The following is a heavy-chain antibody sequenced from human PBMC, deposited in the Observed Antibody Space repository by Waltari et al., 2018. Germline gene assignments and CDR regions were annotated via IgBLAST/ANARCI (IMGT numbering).Heavy chain of an antibody. Sequence: EVQLVQSGPEVRTSGESLRISCQVSGYSFISYWIAWVLQMPGKGLEYMVIIWPDDSDTRYSPSLQGQVIISVDKSIGTAYLQSNTLKASDTAMYYCARPRRGRDAFDVWGPGTMVTVSS. CDR2: IWPDDSDT. D-gene: IGHD3-10*01. J-gene: IGHJ3*01. CDR3: ARPRRGRDAFDV. CDR1: GYSFISYW. V-gene: IGHV5-51*03.